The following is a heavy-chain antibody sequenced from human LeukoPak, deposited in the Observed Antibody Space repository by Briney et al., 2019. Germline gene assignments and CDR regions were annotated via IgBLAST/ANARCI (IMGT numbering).Heavy chain of an antibody. CDR1: GFTFSSYS. D-gene: IGHD5-24*01. V-gene: IGHV3-21*01. J-gene: IGHJ4*02. CDR2: ISSSSSYI. CDR3: ARDSSRDGYNFHY. Sequence: PGGSLRLSCAASGFTFSSYSMNWVRQAPGKGLEWVSSISSSSSYIYYADSVKGRFTISRDNAKNSLYLQMNSLRAEDTAVYYCARDSSRDGYNFHYWGQGTLVTVSS.